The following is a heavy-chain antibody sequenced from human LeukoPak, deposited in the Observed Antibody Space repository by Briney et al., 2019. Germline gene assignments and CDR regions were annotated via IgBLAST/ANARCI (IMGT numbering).Heavy chain of an antibody. CDR3: AKDRGYSYGPRYYFDY. Sequence: PGGSLRLSCAASGFTFSSYAMSWVRQAPGKGLEWVSAISGSGGSTYYADSVKGRFTISRDNSKNTLYLQMNSLRAEDTAVYYCAKDRGYSYGPRYYFDYWGQGTLVTVSS. D-gene: IGHD5-18*01. J-gene: IGHJ4*02. CDR1: GFTFSSYA. V-gene: IGHV3-23*01. CDR2: ISGSGGST.